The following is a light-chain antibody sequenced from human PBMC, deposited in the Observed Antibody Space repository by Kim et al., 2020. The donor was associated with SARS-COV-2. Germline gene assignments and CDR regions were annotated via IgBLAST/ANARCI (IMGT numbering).Light chain of an antibody. CDR3: SSYTRGSTNYV. J-gene: IGLJ1*01. V-gene: IGLV2-14*03. CDR2: AVR. Sequence: ITMPCTVTSSDLVSYKYVSCYQHPPGKAPKLMIYAVRNRPSGVSNRFSGCKSGNTASLTISGLQAEDEADYYCSSYTRGSTNYVFGTGTKVTVL. CDR1: SSDLVSYKY.